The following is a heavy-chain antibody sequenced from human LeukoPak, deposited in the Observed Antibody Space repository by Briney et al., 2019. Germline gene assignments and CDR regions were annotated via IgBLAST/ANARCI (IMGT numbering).Heavy chain of an antibody. Sequence: PSETLSLTCTVSGGSISSYYCSWIRQPAGKGLEWIGRIYTSGSTNYNPSLKSRVTMSVDTSKNQFSLKLSSVTAADTAVYYCAGHHPRNTVDFWGQGTLVTVSS. CDR2: IYTSGST. V-gene: IGHV4-4*07. J-gene: IGHJ4*02. CDR3: AGHHPRNTVDF. CDR1: GGSISSYY. D-gene: IGHD2/OR15-2a*01.